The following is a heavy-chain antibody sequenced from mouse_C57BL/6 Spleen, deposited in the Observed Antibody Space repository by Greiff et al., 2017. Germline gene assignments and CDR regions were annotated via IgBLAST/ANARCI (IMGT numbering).Heavy chain of an antibody. CDR1: GYTFTDYN. J-gene: IGHJ1*03. Sequence: EVQLQQSGPELVKPGASVKMSCKASGYTFTDYNMHWVKQSHGKSLEWIGYINPNNGGTSYNQKFKGKATLTVDKSSSTAYMELRSLTSEDSAVYYCAREEDYYYGSSAYWYFDVWGTGTTVTVSS. D-gene: IGHD1-1*01. CDR2: INPNNGGT. V-gene: IGHV1-22*01. CDR3: AREEDYYYGSSAYWYFDV.